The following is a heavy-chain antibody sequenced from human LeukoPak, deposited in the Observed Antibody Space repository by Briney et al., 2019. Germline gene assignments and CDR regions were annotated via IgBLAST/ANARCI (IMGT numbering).Heavy chain of an antibody. CDR1: GFTFSRYS. Sequence: GGSLRLSCAASGFTFSRYSMNWVRQAPGKGLEWVSSISDSRDYICYADSVKGRFTISTDNAKNSLSLQMNSLRAEDTAVYYCARGGKLDYPFDYWGQGTLVTVSS. V-gene: IGHV3-21*01. D-gene: IGHD4-11*01. J-gene: IGHJ4*02. CDR3: ARGGKLDYPFDY. CDR2: ISDSRDYI.